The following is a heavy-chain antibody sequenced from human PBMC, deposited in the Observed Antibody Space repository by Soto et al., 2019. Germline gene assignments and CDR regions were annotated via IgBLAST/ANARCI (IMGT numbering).Heavy chain of an antibody. V-gene: IGHV4-31*03. J-gene: IGHJ6*02. D-gene: IGHD4-17*01. Sequence: PSETLSLTCTVSGGSISSGGYYWSWIRQHPGKGLEWIGYIYYSGSTYYNPSLKSRVTISVDTSKNQFSLKLSSVTAADTAVYYCARARYDYGRNIQNQRYYYYGMDVWGQGTTVTVSS. CDR1: GGSISSGGYY. CDR2: IYYSGST. CDR3: ARARYDYGRNIQNQRYYYYGMDV.